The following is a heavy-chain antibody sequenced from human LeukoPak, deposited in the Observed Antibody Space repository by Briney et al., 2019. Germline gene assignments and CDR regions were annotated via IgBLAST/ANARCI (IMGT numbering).Heavy chain of an antibody. Sequence: PGGSLRLSCAASGFTFSSYGMHWVRQAPGKGLEWVAVIWYDGSNKYYADSVKGRFTISRDSSKNTLYLQMNRLRAEDTPVYYCAKAHSVDYDSSGSDYYFDYWGQGTLVTVSS. D-gene: IGHD3-22*01. CDR3: AKAHSVDYDSSGSDYYFDY. J-gene: IGHJ4*02. CDR1: GFTFSSYG. CDR2: IWYDGSNK. V-gene: IGHV3-33*06.